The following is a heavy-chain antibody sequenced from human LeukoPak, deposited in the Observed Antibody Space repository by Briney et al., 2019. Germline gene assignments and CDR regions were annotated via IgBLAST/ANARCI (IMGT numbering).Heavy chain of an antibody. CDR1: GFTFSTYS. J-gene: IGHJ1*01. D-gene: IGHD3-10*01. CDR2: VWYGGSKK. V-gene: IGHV3-33*08. CDR3: AGEEDLRELRGGREFFQY. Sequence: GGSLRLSCAASGFTFSTYSMNWVRQAPGKGLEWVAVVWYGGSKKYYADSVKGRFTISRDNSKNTVYLQMNSLRVEDTAVYYCAGEEDLRELRGGREFFQYWGQGTLVTVSS.